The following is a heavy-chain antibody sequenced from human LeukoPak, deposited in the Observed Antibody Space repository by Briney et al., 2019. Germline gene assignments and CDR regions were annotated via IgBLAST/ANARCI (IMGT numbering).Heavy chain of an antibody. CDR2: IHYSGIT. J-gene: IGHJ4*02. Sequence: SETLSLTCTVSGGSINSLYWNWIRQLPGKGLEWIGYIHYSGITNYNPSFNSRVTISLDTSKNQFSLKLTSVTAADMAAYYCARGSRAVTTSSNIHPYYFDYWGQGTLVTVSS. V-gene: IGHV4-59*01. CDR3: ARGSRAVTTSSNIHPYYFDY. CDR1: GGSINSLY. D-gene: IGHD4-17*01.